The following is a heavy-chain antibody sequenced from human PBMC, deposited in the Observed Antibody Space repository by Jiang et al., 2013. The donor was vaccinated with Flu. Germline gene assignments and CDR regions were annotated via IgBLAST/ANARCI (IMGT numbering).Heavy chain of an antibody. CDR1: GYTFTSYG. V-gene: IGHV1-18*01. J-gene: IGHJ5*02. D-gene: IGHD6-13*01. CDR3: ARDYSSSWYDWFDP. CDR2: ISAYNGNT. Sequence: PGASVKVSCKASGYTFTSYGISWVRQAPGQGLEWMGWISAYNGNTNYAQKLQGRVTMATDTSTSTAYMELRSLRSDDTAVYYCARDYSSSWYDWFDPWGQGTLVTVSS.